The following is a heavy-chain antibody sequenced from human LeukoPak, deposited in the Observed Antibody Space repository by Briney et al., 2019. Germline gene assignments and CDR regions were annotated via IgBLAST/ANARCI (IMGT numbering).Heavy chain of an antibody. CDR1: GLTFSAYG. V-gene: IGHV3-33*01. D-gene: IGHD6-13*01. CDR3: ASAAGAFDN. Sequence: PGTSLRLSCAASGLTFSAYGMHWVRQASGKGLEWVAVIWSDGTNKYYAESVRGRFTISRDNSKNTLYLQMNTLIIEDTAVYYCASAAGAFDNWGQGTMITVSS. CDR2: IWSDGTNK. J-gene: IGHJ3*02.